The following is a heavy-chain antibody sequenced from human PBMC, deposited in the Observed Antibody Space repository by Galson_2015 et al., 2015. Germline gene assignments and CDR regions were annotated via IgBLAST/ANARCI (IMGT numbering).Heavy chain of an antibody. CDR2: IYSDGDE. V-gene: IGHV2-5*02. D-gene: IGHD3-3*02. CDR1: GFSLSPSGVG. CDR3: AHQISSSCHTAFDF. J-gene: IGHJ4*02. Sequence: PALVKPTQTLTLTCTFSGFSLSPSGVGVGWIRQPPGKALEWLALIYSDGDERYSPSLESRLTITKDTSKNQVVLTMANMDPVDTATYYCAHQISSSCHTAFDFWGQGILVTVSS.